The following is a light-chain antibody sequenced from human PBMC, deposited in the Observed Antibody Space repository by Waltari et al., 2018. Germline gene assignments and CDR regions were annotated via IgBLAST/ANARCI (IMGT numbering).Light chain of an antibody. CDR1: QSIGSY. J-gene: IGKJ2*01. V-gene: IGKV1-39*01. Sequence: DIQMTQSPSSLSASVGDRVTITCRASQSIGSYLNWYLQKPGKAPKLLIYAASTIQSGVPSRFSGSGSGTDFTLTISSLQPEDFATYYCQQSYSTPPYTFGQGTKLEIK. CDR2: AAS. CDR3: QQSYSTPPYT.